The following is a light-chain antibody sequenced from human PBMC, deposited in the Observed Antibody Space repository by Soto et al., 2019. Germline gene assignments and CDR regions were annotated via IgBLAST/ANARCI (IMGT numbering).Light chain of an antibody. J-gene: IGKJ4*01. CDR3: QQYNKWPPLT. CDR1: QSVSSN. Sequence: EIVMTQSPATLSVSPGERGTLSCRASQSVSSNLAWYQQKPGRAPRLLIYGASTRATGIPVRFSGSGSGTEFTLTISSLQSEDFAVYYCQQYNKWPPLTFGGGTKVEIK. CDR2: GAS. V-gene: IGKV3-15*01.